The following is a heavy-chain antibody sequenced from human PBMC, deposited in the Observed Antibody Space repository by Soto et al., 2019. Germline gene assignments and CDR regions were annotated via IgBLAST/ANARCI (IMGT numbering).Heavy chain of an antibody. CDR1: ERTFSSYA. D-gene: IGHD6-19*01. J-gene: IGHJ6*02. Sequence: SVKVSCPASERTFSSYASIWVRPAPGQGLEWMGGIIPIFGTANYAQKFQGRVTLTADKSTSTAYMELSSLRSEDTAVYYCARADSSGWYGDYYYGMDVWGQGATVTVPS. CDR3: ARADSSGWYGDYYYGMDV. V-gene: IGHV1-69*06. CDR2: IIPIFGTA.